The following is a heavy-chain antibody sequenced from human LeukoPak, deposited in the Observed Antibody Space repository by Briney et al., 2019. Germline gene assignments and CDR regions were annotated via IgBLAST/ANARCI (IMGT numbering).Heavy chain of an antibody. J-gene: IGHJ3*02. CDR1: GGSISNYY. Sequence: SETLSLTCTVSGGSISNYYWSWIRQPPGKGLEWIGYIYYSGSTNYNPSLKSRLTISVDTSKNQFSLKLTSVTAADTAVYYCARMSVEMATIDAFDIWGQGTMVTVSS. V-gene: IGHV4-59*01. CDR3: ARMSVEMATIDAFDI. D-gene: IGHD5-24*01. CDR2: IYYSGST.